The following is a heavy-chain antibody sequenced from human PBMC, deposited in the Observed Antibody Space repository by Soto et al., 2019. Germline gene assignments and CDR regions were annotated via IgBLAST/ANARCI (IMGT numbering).Heavy chain of an antibody. CDR1: GGTVNSGSYY. D-gene: IGHD3-22*01. V-gene: IGHV4-61*01. Sequence: SDTLYLTSTVSGGTVNSGSYYWSWKRQPPGKGLEWIGYIYYSGSTNYNPSLKSRVTISVDTSKNQFSLKPSSVTAADTAVYYCARDISFTYYYDSSGLDYWGQGTLVTV. J-gene: IGHJ4*02. CDR2: IYYSGST. CDR3: ARDISFTYYYDSSGLDY.